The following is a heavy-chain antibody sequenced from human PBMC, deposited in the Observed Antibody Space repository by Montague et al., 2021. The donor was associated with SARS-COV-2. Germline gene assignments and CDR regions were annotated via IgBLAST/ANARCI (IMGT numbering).Heavy chain of an antibody. CDR3: TRRRVTHAGFDY. V-gene: IGHV4-38-2*02. D-gene: IGHD2-21*02. CDR2: NYLHGNA. Sequence: SETRSLTCSVSGYFIGTGYYWGWIRQSPGKGLEWIGSNYLHGNAYYNPSLNSRVTISLDTSNNQFSLRLTSVTTSDTAVYYCTRRRVTHAGFDYWGQGIRVIVSS. CDR1: GYFIGTGYY. J-gene: IGHJ4*02.